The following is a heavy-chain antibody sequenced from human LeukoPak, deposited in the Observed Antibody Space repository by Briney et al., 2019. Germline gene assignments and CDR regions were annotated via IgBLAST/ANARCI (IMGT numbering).Heavy chain of an antibody. V-gene: IGHV4-38-2*02. CDR3: ARAPRSDYFDY. Sequence: PSETLSLTCTVSGYSISSGYYWGWIRQPPGKGLEWIGRSYHSVSTYYNPSLKSRVTISVDTSKNQFSLKLSSVTAADTAVYYCARAPRSDYFDYWGQGTLVTVSS. CDR2: SYHSVST. J-gene: IGHJ4*02. CDR1: GYSISSGYY.